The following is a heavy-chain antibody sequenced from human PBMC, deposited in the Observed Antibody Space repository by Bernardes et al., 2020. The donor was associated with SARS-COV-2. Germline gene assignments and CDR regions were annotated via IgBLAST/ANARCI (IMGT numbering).Heavy chain of an antibody. D-gene: IGHD6-13*01. CDR2: INSDGRTT. J-gene: IGHJ4*02. V-gene: IGHV3-74*01. CDR3: AKGGGSSWDFYFDC. CDR1: GFTFSNSW. Sequence: GGSLRLSCAASGFTFSNSWMHWVRQAPGKGLVWVSRINSDGRTTSYADSVKDRFTISRDNSKNTLYLQMNSLRAEDTAVYFCAKGGGSSWDFYFDCWGQGTLVTVSS.